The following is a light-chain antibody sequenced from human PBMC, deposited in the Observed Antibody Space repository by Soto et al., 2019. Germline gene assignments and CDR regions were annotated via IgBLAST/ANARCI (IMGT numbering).Light chain of an antibody. CDR1: QSVSSSY. CDR2: GAS. CDR3: QQFDNSTGYT. Sequence: ESVLTQSTGTLSLSPGERATLSCRATQSVSSSYLAWYQQKPGQAPRLLIYGASRRATGIPDRFSDSGSGTDFTLTISRLQPEDFAVYYCQQFDNSTGYTFGQGTKLEI. V-gene: IGKV3-20*01. J-gene: IGKJ2*01.